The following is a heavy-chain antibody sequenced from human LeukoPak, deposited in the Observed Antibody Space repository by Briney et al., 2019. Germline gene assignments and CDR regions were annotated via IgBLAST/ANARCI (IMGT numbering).Heavy chain of an antibody. J-gene: IGHJ4*02. V-gene: IGHV3-33*06. Sequence: GGSLRLSCAASGFTFSTYCMSWVRQAPGKGLEWVAVIWYDGSNKYYADSVKGRFTISRDNCKNTLYLQMNSLRAEDTAVYYCAKGPGKWELLSYFDYWGQGTLVTVSS. CDR2: IWYDGSNK. D-gene: IGHD1-26*01. CDR1: GFTFSTYC. CDR3: AKGPGKWELLSYFDY.